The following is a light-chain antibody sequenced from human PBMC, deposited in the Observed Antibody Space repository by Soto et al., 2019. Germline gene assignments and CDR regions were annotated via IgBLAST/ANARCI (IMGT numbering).Light chain of an antibody. CDR1: QTISSW. Sequence: EIQMTQSPSTLSGSVGDRVTITCRASQTISSWLAWYQQKPGKAPKLLIYKASTLKSGVPSRSSGSGSGTEFTLTISSLQPDDFATYYCQNYNSYSEAFGQGNKGDIK. J-gene: IGKJ1*01. CDR2: KAS. CDR3: QNYNSYSEA. V-gene: IGKV1-5*03.